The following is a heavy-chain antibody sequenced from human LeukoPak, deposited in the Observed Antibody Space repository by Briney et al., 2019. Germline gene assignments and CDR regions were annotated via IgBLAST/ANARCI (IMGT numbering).Heavy chain of an antibody. D-gene: IGHD6-19*01. Sequence: SETLSLTCTVSGGSISSYYWSWIRQPAGKGLEWIGRIYTSGSTNYNPSLKSRVTMSVDTSKNQFSLKLSSVTAADSAVYYCARDVGQWSVADPFGFDPWGQGTLVTVSS. CDR3: ARDVGQWSVADPFGFDP. J-gene: IGHJ5*02. CDR2: IYTSGST. V-gene: IGHV4-4*07. CDR1: GGSISSYY.